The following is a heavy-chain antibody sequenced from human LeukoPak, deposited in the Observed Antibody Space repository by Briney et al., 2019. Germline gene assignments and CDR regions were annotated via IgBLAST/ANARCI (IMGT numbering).Heavy chain of an antibody. CDR1: GFTFSSYA. Sequence: GGSLRLSCAASGFTFSSYAMSWVRQAPGKGLEWVSGISNIGGSTYYADSAKGRFTISRDNSKNTLNLQMNSLRAEDTAVYYCAKERIVGAIGYFDYWGQGTLVTVSS. J-gene: IGHJ4*02. V-gene: IGHV3-23*01. CDR3: AKERIVGAIGYFDY. CDR2: ISNIGGST. D-gene: IGHD1-26*01.